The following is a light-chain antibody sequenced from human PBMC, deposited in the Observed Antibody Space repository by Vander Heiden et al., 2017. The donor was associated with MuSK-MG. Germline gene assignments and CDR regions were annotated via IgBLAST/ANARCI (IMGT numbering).Light chain of an antibody. CDR1: CSTLGGCNY. CDR3: SSYTSSSTLVV. V-gene: IGLV2-14*03. Sequence: QSALTQPASVSGPPGQSITIPCTGTCSTLGGCNYVPWYQQHPGKAPKLMIYDGSKRPSGVSNRFSGSKSGNTASLTISGLQAEDEADYYCSSYTSSSTLVVFGGGTKLTVL. CDR2: DGS. J-gene: IGLJ3*02.